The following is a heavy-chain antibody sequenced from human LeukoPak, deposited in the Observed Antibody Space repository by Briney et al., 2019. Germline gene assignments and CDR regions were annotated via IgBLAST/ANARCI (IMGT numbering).Heavy chain of an antibody. Sequence: GGSLRLSCAASGFAFSSYAMSWVRQAPGKGLECVSSIDGSIGRTYYADSVKGRFTISRDNSKNTLYLQMNSLRAEGMAVYSCEKGSGPYYPAFAYWGQRTLVTVSS. CDR3: EKGSGPYYPAFAY. CDR1: GFAFSSYA. D-gene: IGHD1-26*01. CDR2: IDGSIGRT. J-gene: IGHJ4*02. V-gene: IGHV3-23*01.